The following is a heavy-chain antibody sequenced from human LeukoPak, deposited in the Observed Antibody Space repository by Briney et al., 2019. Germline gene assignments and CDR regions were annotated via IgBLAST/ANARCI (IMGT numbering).Heavy chain of an antibody. D-gene: IGHD2-15*01. CDR3: ARYGDDCSGGSCYVAY. V-gene: IGHV4-39*01. J-gene: IGHJ4*02. CDR2: IYYSGST. Sequence: SETLSLTCSVSGGSISSSSYYWGWIRQPPGKGLEWIGSIYYSGSTYYNPSLKRRVTISVDTSKNQFYLKLRSVTAADTAVYYCARYGDDCSGGSCYVAYWGQGTLVTVSS. CDR1: GGSISSSSYY.